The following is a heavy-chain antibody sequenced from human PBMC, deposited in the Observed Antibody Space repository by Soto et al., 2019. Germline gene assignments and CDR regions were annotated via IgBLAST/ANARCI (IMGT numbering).Heavy chain of an antibody. D-gene: IGHD2-15*01. V-gene: IGHV3-33*01. CDR1: GFTFSSYG. CDR2: IWYDGSNK. J-gene: IGHJ6*02. Sequence: QVQLVESGGGVVQPGRSLRLSCAASGFTFSSYGMHWVRQAPGKGLEWVAVIWYDGSNKYYADSVKGRFTISRDNSKNTLYLQMNSLRAEDTAGYYCACEAGIWCLDYDGMDVWGQGTTVTFSS. CDR3: ACEAGIWCLDYDGMDV.